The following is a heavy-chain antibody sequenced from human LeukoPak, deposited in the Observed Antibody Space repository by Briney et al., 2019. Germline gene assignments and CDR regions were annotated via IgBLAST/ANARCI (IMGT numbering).Heavy chain of an antibody. Sequence: SSVKVSCKASGGTFSSYAISWVRQAPGQGLEWMGGIIPMFGSATYSEKFQGRVTITTDESTSTGYMEMSRLTSEDTAVYYCARGQYYGSETYWHTKWFDPWGQGTPVTVSS. D-gene: IGHD3-10*01. CDR3: ARGQYYGSETYWHTKWFDP. V-gene: IGHV1-69*05. CDR2: IIPMFGSA. J-gene: IGHJ5*02. CDR1: GGTFSSYA.